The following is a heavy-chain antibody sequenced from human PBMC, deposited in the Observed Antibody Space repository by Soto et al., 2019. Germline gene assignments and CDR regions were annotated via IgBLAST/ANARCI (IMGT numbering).Heavy chain of an antibody. V-gene: IGHV2-5*02. CDR1: GFSLSTSGVG. D-gene: IGHD2-15*01. Sequence: QITLKESGPTLVKPTQTLTLTCTFSGFSLSTSGVGVGWIRQPPGKALKWLALIYWDDDKRSSPSLKSELTINQDTSKNLVVLTMTNMDPVYTSTYYCAHRRAYCSGGTCYSIWFDPWGQGTLVTVSS. CDR3: AHRRAYCSGGTCYSIWFDP. J-gene: IGHJ5*02. CDR2: IYWDDDK.